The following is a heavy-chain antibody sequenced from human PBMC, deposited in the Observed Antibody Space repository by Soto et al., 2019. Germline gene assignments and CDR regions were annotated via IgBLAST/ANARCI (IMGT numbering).Heavy chain of an antibody. CDR3: AKVHGSGNYHNFPDY. Sequence: GSLGLSCAASGFTFSTYAISWVRQAPGKGLEWVSLISGSGGSTYYADSVKGRFTISRDNPKNTLYLQMNSLRAEDTAVYYCAKVHGSGNYHNFPDYWGQGTLVTVSS. CDR1: GFTFSTYA. J-gene: IGHJ4*02. D-gene: IGHD3-10*01. V-gene: IGHV3-23*01. CDR2: ISGSGGST.